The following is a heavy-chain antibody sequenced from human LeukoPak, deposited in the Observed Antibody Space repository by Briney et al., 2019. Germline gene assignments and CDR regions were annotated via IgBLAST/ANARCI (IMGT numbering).Heavy chain of an antibody. CDR3: ALLAVASGFDY. CDR1: GFPFSVYE. CDR2: IASSGTTT. Sequence: TGGSLRLSCAVSGFPFSVYEMNWVRQAPGKGLEWVSNIASSGTTTYYAESVKGRFSISRDNAKSSLYLQMSSLRVEDTAVYYCALLAVASGFDYWGQGALVTVSS. V-gene: IGHV3-48*03. J-gene: IGHJ4*02. D-gene: IGHD6-19*01.